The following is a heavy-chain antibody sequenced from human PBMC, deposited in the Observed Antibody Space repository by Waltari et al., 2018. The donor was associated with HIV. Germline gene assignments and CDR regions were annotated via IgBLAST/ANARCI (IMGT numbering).Heavy chain of an antibody. CDR3: AREIRSLEWSPGDA. D-gene: IGHD3-3*01. J-gene: IGHJ6*02. V-gene: IGHV4-39*02. CDR2: IFYNGAT. Sequence: QLQLQESGPGLVKPSETLSLTCTVSGGSISSSSYYWAWIRQPPGKGLEWIGTIFYNGATQYNPSLKSRVTLSVDTSTNQFSLNLRSVTAADTAVYYCAREIRSLEWSPGDAWGQGTTVTVSS. CDR1: GGSISSSSYY.